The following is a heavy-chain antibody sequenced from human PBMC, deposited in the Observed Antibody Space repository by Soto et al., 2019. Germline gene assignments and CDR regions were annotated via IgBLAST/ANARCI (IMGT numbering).Heavy chain of an antibody. CDR3: ARAKTTVTTGGYYYYGMDV. CDR1: GYTFTSYD. V-gene: IGHV1-8*01. CDR2: MNPNSGNT. D-gene: IGHD4-17*01. Sequence: SVEVSCRASGYTFTSYDINWVRQATGQGLEWMGWMNPNSGNTGYAQKFQGRVTMTRNTSISTAYMELSSLRSEDTAVYYCARAKTTVTTGGYYYYGMDVWGQGTTVTVSS. J-gene: IGHJ6*02.